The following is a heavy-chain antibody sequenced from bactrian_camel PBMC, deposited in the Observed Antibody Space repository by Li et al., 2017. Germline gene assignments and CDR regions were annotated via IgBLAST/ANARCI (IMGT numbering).Heavy chain of an antibody. Sequence: VQLVESGGGSVQPGGSLTLSCAVSSGFTSIDYMAWFRQAPGKGLEWVAIINGNGAATYYADSVKGRFTISRNNAKDTVYLQMNSLKPEDTAVYYCVRGGGYYSGGYYYRWGRGTQVTVS. CDR1: GFTSIDY. V-gene: IGHV3S40*01. D-gene: IGHD2*01. CDR3: VRGGGYYSGGYYYR. J-gene: IGHJ4*01. CDR2: INGNGAAT.